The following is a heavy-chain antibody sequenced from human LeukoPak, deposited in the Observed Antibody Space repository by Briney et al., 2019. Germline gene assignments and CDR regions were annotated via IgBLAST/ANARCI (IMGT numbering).Heavy chain of an antibody. CDR1: GFTFSNYA. V-gene: IGHV3-23*01. D-gene: IGHD3-22*01. Sequence: GGSLRLSCAASGFTFSNYAMSWVRQAPGKGLEWVSGFSGSGGSAYYADSVKGRFTVSRDNSENTLYLEMDSLRAEDTAVYFCAKKGDSPIYYAIDYWGQETLVTVSS. CDR3: AKKGDSPIYYAIDY. CDR2: FSGSGGSA. J-gene: IGHJ4*02.